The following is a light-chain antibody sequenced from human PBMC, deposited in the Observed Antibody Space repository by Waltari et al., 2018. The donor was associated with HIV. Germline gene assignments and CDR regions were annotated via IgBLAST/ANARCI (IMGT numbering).Light chain of an antibody. CDR1: SRDIGAYNY. V-gene: IGLV2-14*01. Sequence: QSALTQPASVSGSPGQSIPISCPGTSRDIGAYNYVSWYHHHPGKVPKLLIYEVPNRPSGVSHRFSGSKSGNTASLTISGLQAEDEADFYCTSYTSISTLVFGTGTKVTVL. J-gene: IGLJ1*01. CDR2: EVP. CDR3: TSYTSISTLV.